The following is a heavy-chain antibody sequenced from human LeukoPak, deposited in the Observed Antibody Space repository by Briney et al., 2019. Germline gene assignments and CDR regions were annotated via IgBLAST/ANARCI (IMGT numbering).Heavy chain of an antibody. D-gene: IGHD4-17*01. Sequence: GGSLRLSCAASGFTFSSYWMSWVRQAPGKGLEWVANIKQDGSEKYYVDSVKGRFTISRDNAKNSLYLQMNSLRAEDTAVYYCARDSGSYGDDFDYWGQGTLVTVSS. CDR2: IKQDGSEK. J-gene: IGHJ4*02. CDR3: ARDSGSYGDDFDY. V-gene: IGHV3-7*01. CDR1: GFTFSSYW.